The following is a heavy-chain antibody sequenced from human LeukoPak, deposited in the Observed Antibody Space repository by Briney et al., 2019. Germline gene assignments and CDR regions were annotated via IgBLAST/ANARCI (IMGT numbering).Heavy chain of an antibody. D-gene: IGHD3-22*01. J-gene: IGHJ4*02. CDR3: AREGDDSSGYLDF. V-gene: IGHV3-21*01. CDR1: GFTFNTYN. CDR2: ISSSSSYI. Sequence: GGSLRLSCAGSGFTFNTYNMNWVRQAPGKGLEWVSSISSSSSYIYYADSVKGRFTISRDNAKNSLYLQMNSLRAEDTAVYYCAREGDDSSGYLDFWGQGTLVTVSS.